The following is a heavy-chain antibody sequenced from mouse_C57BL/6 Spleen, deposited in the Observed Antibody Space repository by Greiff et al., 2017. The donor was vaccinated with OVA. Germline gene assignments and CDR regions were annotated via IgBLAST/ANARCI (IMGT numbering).Heavy chain of an antibody. J-gene: IGHJ3*01. Sequence: EAGGGLVQPKGSLKLSCAASGFSFNTYAMNWVRQAPGKGLEWVARIRSKSNNYATYYADSVKDRFTISRDDSESMLYLQMNNLKTEDTAMYYCVRQRFYDGYSLTYWGQGTLVTVSA. CDR3: VRQRFYDGYSLTY. CDR1: GFSFNTYA. CDR2: IRSKSNNYAT. D-gene: IGHD2-3*01. V-gene: IGHV10-1*01.